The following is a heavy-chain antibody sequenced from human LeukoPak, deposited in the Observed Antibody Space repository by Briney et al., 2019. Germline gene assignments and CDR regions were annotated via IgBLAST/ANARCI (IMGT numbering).Heavy chain of an antibody. CDR3: ARGEGGYYDSSGYNYDY. CDR2: IYYSGST. V-gene: IGHV4-59*01. CDR1: GGSISSYY. Sequence: SETLSLTCTVSGGSISSYYWSWIRQPPGKGLEWIGYIYYSGSTNYNPSLKSRVTISVDTSKNQFSLKLSSVTAADTAVYYCARGEGGYYDSSGYNYDYWGQRTLVTVSS. D-gene: IGHD3-22*01. J-gene: IGHJ4*02.